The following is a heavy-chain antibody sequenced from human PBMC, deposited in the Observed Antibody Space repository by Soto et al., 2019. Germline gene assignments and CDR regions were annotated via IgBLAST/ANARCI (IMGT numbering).Heavy chain of an antibody. D-gene: IGHD2-21*01. J-gene: IGHJ4*01. V-gene: IGHV4-59*01. Sequence: AXETLSLPFDVSGDSISTYYWSWIRQPPGKGLEWIGYVYYSGSTLYNPSLESRVTMSIDMSKKQVSLKLTSVIAADTAVYYCARTRMIESWIDYWGQGTLVTVSS. CDR1: GDSISTYY. CDR3: ARTRMIESWIDY. CDR2: VYYSGST.